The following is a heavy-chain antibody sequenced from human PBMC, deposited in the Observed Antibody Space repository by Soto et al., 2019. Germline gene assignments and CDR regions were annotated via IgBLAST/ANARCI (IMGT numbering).Heavy chain of an antibody. D-gene: IGHD6-6*01. CDR2: TYFRSKWNY. V-gene: IGHV6-1*01. CDR1: GDSVSANNAA. CDR3: VRQPLANLALYGMDV. Sequence: SQTLSLTCAISGDSVSANNAARNWIRQSPSRGLVWLGRTYFRSKWNYDYAESVKSRLTITPDTTNNQISLQLNSVIPEDAAVYYCVRQPLANLALYGMDVWGQGTTVTVSS. J-gene: IGHJ6*02.